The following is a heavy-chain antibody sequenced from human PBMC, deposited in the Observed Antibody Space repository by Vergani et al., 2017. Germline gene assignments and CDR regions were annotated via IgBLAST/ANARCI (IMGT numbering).Heavy chain of an antibody. D-gene: IGHD3-16*01. CDR2: IFHSGST. CDR3: ARRLGWEFDP. J-gene: IGHJ5*02. V-gene: IGHV4-38-2*02. CDR1: GYSIGSGYY. Sequence: QVQLQESGPGLVKPSETLSLSCTVSGYSIGSGYYWAWIRQSPGRGLEWIGIIFHSGSTHYSPSLESRVSISVDTSRNLFSLKLRSVTAAATAVYYWARRLGWEFDPWGQGTLVIVSS.